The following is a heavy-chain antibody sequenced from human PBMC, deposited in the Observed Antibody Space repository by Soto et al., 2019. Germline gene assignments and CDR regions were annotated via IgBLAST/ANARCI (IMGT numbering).Heavy chain of an antibody. CDR1: GFTFSNYA. CDR3: TRSWDGYDWGDAVDI. CDR2: ILNDGTNK. V-gene: IGHV3-30-3*01. J-gene: IGHJ3*02. Sequence: QVQLVESGGGVVQPGRSLRLSCAASGFTFSNYAMHWVRQAPGKGLEWVANILNDGTNKNYADSVKGRFTISRDNSQNTVFLQMNALRPEDTAVYYCTRSWDGYDWGDAVDIWGQGTLVRVSS. D-gene: IGHD3-16*01.